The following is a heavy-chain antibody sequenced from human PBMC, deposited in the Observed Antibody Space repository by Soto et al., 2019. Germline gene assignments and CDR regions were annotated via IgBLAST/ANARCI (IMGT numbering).Heavy chain of an antibody. CDR1: GYIFTRYG. D-gene: IGHD5-18*01. CDR2: ISAYNRNT. CDR3: AREDTAMVDDY. Sequence: QVQLVQSGAEVKEPGAAVKVSCKASGYIFTRYGISWVRQAPGQGLEWMGWISAYNRNTNYAQKLQGRVTMTTDTSTSTAYMELRSLRSDDTAVYYCAREDTAMVDDYWGQGTLVTVSS. J-gene: IGHJ4*02. V-gene: IGHV1-18*01.